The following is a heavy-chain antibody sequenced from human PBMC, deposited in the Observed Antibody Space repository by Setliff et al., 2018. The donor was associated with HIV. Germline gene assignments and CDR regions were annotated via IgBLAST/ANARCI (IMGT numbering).Heavy chain of an antibody. J-gene: IGHJ6*02. CDR3: ARDNSYYYGSGSHYWYGMDV. Sequence: SETLSLTCTVSGPSINIHYWSWIRQPAGKGLEWIGRLHLSGDTNYNPSLTSRVTMSIDTSKNQFSLKLSSVTAADTAVYYCARDNSYYYGSGSHYWYGMDVWGQGTTVTVSS. V-gene: IGHV4-4*07. D-gene: IGHD3-10*01. CDR2: LHLSGDT. CDR1: GPSINIHY.